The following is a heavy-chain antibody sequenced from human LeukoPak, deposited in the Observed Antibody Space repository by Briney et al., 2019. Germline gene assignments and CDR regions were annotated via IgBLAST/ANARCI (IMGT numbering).Heavy chain of an antibody. J-gene: IGHJ4*02. CDR1: GYSFTSYW. Sequence: HGESLRISCKGSGYSFTSYWISLVRQMPGKGLEWMGRIDPSDSYTNYSPSFQGHVTISADKSISTVYLQWSSLKASDTAMYYCARHSAGIVVAGKWGQGTLVTVSS. V-gene: IGHV5-10-1*01. CDR2: IDPSDSYT. D-gene: IGHD6-19*01. CDR3: ARHSAGIVVAGK.